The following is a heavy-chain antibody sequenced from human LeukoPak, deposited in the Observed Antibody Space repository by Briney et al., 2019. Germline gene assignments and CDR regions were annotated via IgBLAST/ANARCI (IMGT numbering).Heavy chain of an antibody. CDR3: AKDERRYYNSESYYPYYFNY. J-gene: IGHJ4*02. V-gene: IGHV3-23*01. Sequence: PGGSLRLSCAASGFTFSNYAMSWVRQAPGKGLEWVSGISGSGGTTYYADSVKGRFTISRDNSMNTLFLQMNSLRAEDSAVYYCAKDERRYYNSESYYPYYFNYWGQGTLVTVSS. CDR2: ISGSGGTT. D-gene: IGHD3-10*01. CDR1: GFTFSNYA.